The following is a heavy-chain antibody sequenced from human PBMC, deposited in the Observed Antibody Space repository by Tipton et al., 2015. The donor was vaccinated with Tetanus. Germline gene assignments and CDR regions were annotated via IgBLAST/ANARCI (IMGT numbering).Heavy chain of an antibody. J-gene: IGHJ4*02. D-gene: IGHD6-19*01. Sequence: SLRLSCAASGFSLGNYAMHWVRQAPGKGLEWVAVTWYDGSYNDYADPVKGRFTISRDNSRNTLYLQMNSLRAEDTAVYYCARPEGGSGGWYGVFDYWGQGILVTVSS. CDR1: GFSLGNYA. V-gene: IGHV3-33*01. CDR2: TWYDGSYN. CDR3: ARPEGGSGGWYGVFDY.